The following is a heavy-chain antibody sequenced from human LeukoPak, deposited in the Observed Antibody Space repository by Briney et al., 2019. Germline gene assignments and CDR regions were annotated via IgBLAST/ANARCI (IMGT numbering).Heavy chain of an antibody. J-gene: IGHJ6*03. D-gene: IGHD3-10*01. CDR3: ASLPRGYYYYMDV. CDR2: ISSGSTYI. V-gene: IGHV3-21*01. Sequence: GGSLRLSCAASGFTFSSYGMNWVRQAPGKGLEWVSSISSGSTYIYYADSVKGRFTISRDNAKNSLFLQMNSLRAEDTAVYYCASLPRGYYYYMDVWGKGTTVTVSS. CDR1: GFTFSSYG.